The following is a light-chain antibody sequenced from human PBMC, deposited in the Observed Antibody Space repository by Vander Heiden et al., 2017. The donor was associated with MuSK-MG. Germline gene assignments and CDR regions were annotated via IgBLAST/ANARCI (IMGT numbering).Light chain of an antibody. Sequence: TVLTQSPGTLSLSPGERATISCRASQGVSSSYLAWYQQKPGQAPRLLIYSTSSRATGIPDRFSGSGSGTDFTLTISRLEPEDVAVYYCQQYGTAPYTFGQGTKLEIK. CDR1: QGVSSSY. CDR2: STS. CDR3: QQYGTAPYT. V-gene: IGKV3-20*01. J-gene: IGKJ2*01.